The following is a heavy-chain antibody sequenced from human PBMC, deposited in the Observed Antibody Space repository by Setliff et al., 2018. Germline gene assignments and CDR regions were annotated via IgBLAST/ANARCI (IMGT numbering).Heavy chain of an antibody. V-gene: IGHV3-48*04. CDR3: AKGAGRHDSVLQFLEWLFPAFDY. CDR2: ISSSSSTI. Sequence: GESLKISCAASGFTFSSYSMNWVRQAPGKGLEWVSYISSSSSTIYYADSVKGRFTISRDNAKNSLYLRMNSLRAEDTAVYYCAKGAGRHDSVLQFLEWLFPAFDYWGQGTLVTVSS. D-gene: IGHD3-3*01. J-gene: IGHJ4*02. CDR1: GFTFSSYS.